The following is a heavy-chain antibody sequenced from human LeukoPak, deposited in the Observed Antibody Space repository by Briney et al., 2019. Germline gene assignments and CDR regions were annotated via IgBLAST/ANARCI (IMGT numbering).Heavy chain of an antibody. J-gene: IGHJ6*03. CDR2: IYTSGST. D-gene: IGHD5-24*01. V-gene: IGHV4-61*02. CDR1: GGSISSGSYY. Sequence: PSETLSLTCTVSGGSISSGSYYWSWIRQPAGKGLEWIGRIYTSGSTNYNPSLKSRVTISVDTSKNQFSLKLSSVTAADTAVYYCARARRDGYNHQFYPYYYYMDVWGKGTTVTVSS. CDR3: ARARRDGYNHQFYPYYYYMDV.